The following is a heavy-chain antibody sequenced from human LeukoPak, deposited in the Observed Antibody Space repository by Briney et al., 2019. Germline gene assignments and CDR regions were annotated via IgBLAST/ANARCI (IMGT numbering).Heavy chain of an antibody. D-gene: IGHD2-2*01. Sequence: PSETLSLTCAVYGGSPSGYYWSWIRQPPGKGLEWIGEITHSGSTNYNPSLKSRVTISVDTSKNQFSLKLSSVTAADTAVYYCARLLVVPAASDAFDIWGQGTMVTVSS. V-gene: IGHV4-34*01. CDR2: ITHSGST. CDR3: ARLLVVPAASDAFDI. J-gene: IGHJ3*02. CDR1: GGSPSGYY.